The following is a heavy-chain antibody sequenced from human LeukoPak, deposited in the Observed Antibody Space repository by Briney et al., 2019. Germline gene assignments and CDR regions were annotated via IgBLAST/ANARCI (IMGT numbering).Heavy chain of an antibody. V-gene: IGHV7-4-1*02. CDR3: ARVVGCGGDCYSGISDY. CDR2: INTNTGNP. Sequence: ASVKVSCKASGYTFTSCAMNWVRQAPGQGLEWMGWINTNTGNPTYAQGFTGRFVFSLDTSVSTAYLQISSLKAEDTAVYYCARVVGCGGDCYSGISDYWGQGTLVTVSS. D-gene: IGHD2-21*02. J-gene: IGHJ4*02. CDR1: GYTFTSCA.